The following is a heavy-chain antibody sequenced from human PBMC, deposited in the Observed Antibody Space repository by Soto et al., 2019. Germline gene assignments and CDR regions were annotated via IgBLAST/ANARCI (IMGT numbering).Heavy chain of an antibody. V-gene: IGHV3-15*07. CDR2: VKSKTDGGTT. D-gene: IGHD3-22*01. J-gene: IGHJ4*02. CDR1: GFIFSNDW. CDR3: TTDHPYKYDSSCYDH. Sequence: EVQLVESGGDLVKPGGSLRLSCAGSGFIFSNDWINWVRQAPGRGLEWVGHVKSKTDGGTTDYAAPVKGRYTISRADSKNTVFLQMNNLKIEDTAVYYCTTDHPYKYDSSCYDHWGPGTLVTVSS.